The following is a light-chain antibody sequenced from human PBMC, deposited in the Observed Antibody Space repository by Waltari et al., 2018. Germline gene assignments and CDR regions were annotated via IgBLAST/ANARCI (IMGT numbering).Light chain of an antibody. V-gene: IGKV3-20*01. Sequence: EIMLTQSPGTLSLSPGERATLSVRASQSISRSLAWYQQKTGQAPRLLIYDASSRATGIPDRFSGSGSGTDFSLTISRLEPEDFAVYYCQKYGSLPATFGQGTKVEIK. CDR1: QSISRS. CDR2: DAS. J-gene: IGKJ1*01. CDR3: QKYGSLPAT.